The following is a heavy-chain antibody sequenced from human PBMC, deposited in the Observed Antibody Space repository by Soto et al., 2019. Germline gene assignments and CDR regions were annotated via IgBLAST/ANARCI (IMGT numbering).Heavy chain of an antibody. V-gene: IGHV4-31*03. Sequence: SETLSLTCTVSGGSISSGGYYWSWIRQHPWKGLEWVAYIYYSGSTYYNPSLKSRLNMSVDTSKNQFSLKLTSVTAADTAVYYCAAMRVRGVRDSWGPGXLVTVYS. CDR2: IYYSGST. CDR3: AAMRVRGVRDS. D-gene: IGHD3-10*01. CDR1: GGSISSGGYY. J-gene: IGHJ4*02.